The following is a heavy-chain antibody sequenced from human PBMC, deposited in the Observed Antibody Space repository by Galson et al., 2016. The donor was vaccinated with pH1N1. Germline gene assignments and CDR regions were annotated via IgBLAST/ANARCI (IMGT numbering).Heavy chain of an antibody. D-gene: IGHD1-26*01. J-gene: IGHJ4*02. Sequence: SGYTFTTNYIHWVRQAPGQGLEWMGVIDPSGGGTTYAQKFQARVTMTRDTSTSTVYMDLSGLKSEDTAVYYCTRDLGRRREYWGQGTLVTVSS. V-gene: IGHV1-46*01. CDR3: TRDLGRRREY. CDR1: GYTFTTNY. CDR2: IDPSGGGT.